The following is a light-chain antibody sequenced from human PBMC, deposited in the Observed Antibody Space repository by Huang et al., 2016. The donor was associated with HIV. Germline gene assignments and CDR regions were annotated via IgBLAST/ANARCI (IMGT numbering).Light chain of an antibody. V-gene: IGKV3-15*01. CDR3: RQYNDWPVWT. CDR1: QSVSSN. J-gene: IGKJ1*01. CDR2: AAS. Sequence: EIVMTQSPATLSVSPGERVTLSCRASQSVSSNLSWYQQKPGHAPRLLLYAASTRDNGIPARFSGSGAGAEFTLTISSLQSEDFAVYYCRQYNDWPVWTFGQGTKVEIK.